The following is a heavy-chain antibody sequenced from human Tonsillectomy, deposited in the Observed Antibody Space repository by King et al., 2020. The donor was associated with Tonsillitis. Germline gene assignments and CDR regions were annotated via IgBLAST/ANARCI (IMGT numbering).Heavy chain of an antibody. CDR3: ARRETLGGPGDI. V-gene: IGHV5-51*01. CDR1: GYSFTSYW. D-gene: IGHD2-15*01. CDR2: FDPGDSVP. J-gene: IGHJ3*02. Sequence: VQLVESGAEVKKPGESLKISCKGSGYSFTSYWIGWVRQMPGKGLDWMGIFDPGDSVPMYSPSFQGQVTISADKSISTAYLQWSSLKASATAMYYCARRETLGGPGDIWGQGTMVTVSS.